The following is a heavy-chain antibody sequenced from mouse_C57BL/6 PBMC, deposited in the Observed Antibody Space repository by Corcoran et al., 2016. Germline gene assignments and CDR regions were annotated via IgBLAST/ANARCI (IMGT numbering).Heavy chain of an antibody. CDR2: INTYSGVP. D-gene: IGHD2-12*01. Sequence: QIQLVQSGPELKKPGETVKISCKASGYTFTTYGMSWVKLAPGKGLKWMGWINTYSGVPTYADDFKGRFAFSLETSASTAYLQINNLKNEDTATYFCARPYSFYAMDYWGQGTSVTVSS. CDR1: GYTFTTYG. CDR3: ARPYSFYAMDY. V-gene: IGHV9-3*01. J-gene: IGHJ4*01.